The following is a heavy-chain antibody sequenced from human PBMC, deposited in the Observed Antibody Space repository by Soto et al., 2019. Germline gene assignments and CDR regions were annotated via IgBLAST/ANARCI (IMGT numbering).Heavy chain of an antibody. CDR1: CYTFTNYY. CDR2: ISAYNGNT. D-gene: IGHD5-18*01. V-gene: IGHV1-18*01. J-gene: IGHJ4*02. Sequence: ASVKVSCKASCYTFTNYYISWVRQAPGQGLEWMGWISAYNGNTNYAQKLQGRVTMTTDTSTSTAYMELRSLRSDDTAVYYCARYLVLDTAMVPSDYWCQGTLVTVSS. CDR3: ARYLVLDTAMVPSDY.